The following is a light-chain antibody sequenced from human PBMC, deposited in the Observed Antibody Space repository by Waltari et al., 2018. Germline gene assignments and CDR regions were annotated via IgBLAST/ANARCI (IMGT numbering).Light chain of an antibody. CDR2: DFS. CDR3: SSYIDSSTLEL. V-gene: IGLV2-14*03. Sequence: QSALTQPASVSGSPGQSITISCTGSSSDICGFNYVSCYQQVPGQAHKLMIYDFSNRPSGVSSRLSGSKSGNTASLTISGLQAEDEADYFCSSYIDSSTLELFGGGTSLTVL. CDR1: SSDICGFNY. J-gene: IGLJ2*01.